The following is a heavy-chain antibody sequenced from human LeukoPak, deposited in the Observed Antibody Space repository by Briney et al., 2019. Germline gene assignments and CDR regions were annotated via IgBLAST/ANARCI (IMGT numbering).Heavy chain of an antibody. Sequence: SETLSLTCAVYGGSFSGYYWSWIRQPPGKGLEWIGYIYYSGSTNYNPSLKSRVTISVDTSKNQFSLKLSSVTAADTAVYYCAGGYTIFGVVDYYGMDVWGQGTTVTVSS. D-gene: IGHD3-3*01. CDR2: IYYSGST. J-gene: IGHJ6*02. CDR1: GGSFSGYY. V-gene: IGHV4-59*01. CDR3: AGGYTIFGVVDYYGMDV.